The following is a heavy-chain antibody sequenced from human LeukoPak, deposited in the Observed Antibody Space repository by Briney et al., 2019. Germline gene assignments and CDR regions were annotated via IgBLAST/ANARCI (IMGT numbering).Heavy chain of an antibody. J-gene: IGHJ3*02. CDR3: ARVDSSGPSAFDI. V-gene: IGHV3-21*01. Sequence: GGSLRLSCAASGFSFRGSAMSWVRQSPGRLEWVSSISSSSSYIYYADSVKGRFTISRDNAKNSLYLQMNSLRAEDTAVYYCARVDSSGPSAFDIWGQGTMVTVSS. CDR2: ISSSSSYI. D-gene: IGHD6-6*01. CDR1: GFSFRGSA.